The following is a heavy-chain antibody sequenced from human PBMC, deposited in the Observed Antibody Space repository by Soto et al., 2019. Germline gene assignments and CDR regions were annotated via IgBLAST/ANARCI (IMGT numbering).Heavy chain of an antibody. D-gene: IGHD1-26*01. V-gene: IGHV1-18*01. CDR1: GYTFTSYG. CDR2: ISANNGNR. Sequence: QVQLVQSGAEVKKPGASVKVSCKASGYTFTSYGISWVRQAPGQGLEWMGWISANNGNRNYAQKLQGRXTXTXXTPTSTAYMELRSLRSDDTAVYYCARDRGSYALDYWGQGTLVTVSS. CDR3: ARDRGSYALDY. J-gene: IGHJ4*02.